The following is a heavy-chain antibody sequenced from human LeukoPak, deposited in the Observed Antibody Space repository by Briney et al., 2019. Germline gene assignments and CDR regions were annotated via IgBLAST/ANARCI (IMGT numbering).Heavy chain of an antibody. CDR3: ARSSSRAYYFDY. CDR1: GGSISSSRYY. J-gene: IGHJ4*02. Sequence: SETLSLTCSVSGGSISSSRYYWGWIRQPPWKGLEWIGSIYYSGRTYYNPSLKSRVTISVDTSKNQFSLRLSSVTAADTAVYYCARSSSRAYYFDYWGQGTLVTVSS. V-gene: IGHV4-39*07. CDR2: IYYSGRT. D-gene: IGHD6-13*01.